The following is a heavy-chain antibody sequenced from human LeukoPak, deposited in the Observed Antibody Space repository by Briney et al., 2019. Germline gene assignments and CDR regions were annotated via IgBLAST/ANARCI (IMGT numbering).Heavy chain of an antibody. CDR3: ATYSSSVAYYYYMDV. J-gene: IGHJ6*03. D-gene: IGHD6-6*01. Sequence: GGSLRLSCAASGFTFSSYGMHWVRQAPGKGLEWVAVISYDGSNKYYADSVKGRFTISRDNSKNTLYLQMNSLRAEDTAVYYCATYSSSVAYYYYMDVWGKGTTVTVSS. CDR2: ISYDGSNK. CDR1: GFTFSSYG. V-gene: IGHV3-30*03.